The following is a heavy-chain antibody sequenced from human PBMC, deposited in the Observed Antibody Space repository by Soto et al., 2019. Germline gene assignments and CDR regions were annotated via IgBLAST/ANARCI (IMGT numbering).Heavy chain of an antibody. V-gene: IGHV4-59*08. CDR3: ARLTASTWYYYDSSGYSHYYFDY. CDR1: GGSISSYY. CDR2: IYYSGST. Sequence: SETLSLTCTVSGGSISSYYWSWIRQPPGKGLEWIGYIYYSGSTNYNPSLKSRVTISVDTSKNQFSLKLSSVTAADTAVYYCARLTASTWYYYDSSGYSHYYFDYWGQGTLVTSPQ. D-gene: IGHD3-22*01. J-gene: IGHJ4*02.